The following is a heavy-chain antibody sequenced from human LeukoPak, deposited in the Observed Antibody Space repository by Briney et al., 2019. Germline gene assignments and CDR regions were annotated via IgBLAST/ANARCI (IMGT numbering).Heavy chain of an antibody. Sequence: RASVKVSCKASEYSFIYYIQWVRQAPGQGLEWMGWIHPISGDTTYAQRFQGRITVTRDASISTAYLDLRSLRSDDTAIYYCATYGPGYNWLYAWGQGTLVTVPS. CDR3: ATYGPGYNWLYA. CDR2: IHPISGDT. CDR1: EYSFIYY. J-gene: IGHJ5*02. D-gene: IGHD3-10*01. V-gene: IGHV1-2*02.